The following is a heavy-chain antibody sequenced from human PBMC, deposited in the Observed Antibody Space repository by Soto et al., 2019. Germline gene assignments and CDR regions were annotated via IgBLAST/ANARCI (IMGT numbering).Heavy chain of an antibody. CDR2: ISSSSSTI. V-gene: IGHV3-48*02. Sequence: GGSLRLSCAASGFTFSSYSMNWVRQAPGKGLEWVSYISSSSSTIYYAESVKGRFTISRDNAKNSLYLQMNSLRDEDTAVYYCARDARLGELSLYYCDYWGQGTLVTVSS. CDR3: ARDARLGELSLYYCDY. D-gene: IGHD3-16*02. J-gene: IGHJ4*02. CDR1: GFTFSSYS.